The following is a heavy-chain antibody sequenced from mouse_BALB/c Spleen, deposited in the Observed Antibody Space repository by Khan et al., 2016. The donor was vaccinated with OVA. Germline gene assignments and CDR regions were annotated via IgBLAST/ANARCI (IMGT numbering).Heavy chain of an antibody. J-gene: IGHJ4*01. V-gene: IGHV14-3*02. D-gene: IGHD1-1*02. CDR3: ARGGWSYTMDY. CDR1: GFNIEDTY. Sequence: VQLQQSGAELVKPGASVKLSCTASGFNIEDTYIHWVMQRPEQGLEWIGRIDPANGNTKYDPKFQGKATITADTSSNTAYLQLSSLTSEDTAVYYGARGGWSYTMDYWGQGTSVTVSS. CDR2: IDPANGNT.